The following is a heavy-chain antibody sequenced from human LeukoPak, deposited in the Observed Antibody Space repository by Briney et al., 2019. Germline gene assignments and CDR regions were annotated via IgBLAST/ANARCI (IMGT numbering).Heavy chain of an antibody. D-gene: IGHD3-10*01. J-gene: IGHJ3*02. CDR2: IYYSGST. V-gene: IGHV4-59*01. Sequence: SETLSLTCTVSGGSISSYYWSWIRQPPGKGLEWIGYIYYSGSTNYNPSLKSRVTISVDTSKNQFSLKLSSVTAADTAVYYCARVPYYYGSGSPVNAFDIWGQGTMVTVSS. CDR3: ARVPYYYGSGSPVNAFDI. CDR1: GGSISSYY.